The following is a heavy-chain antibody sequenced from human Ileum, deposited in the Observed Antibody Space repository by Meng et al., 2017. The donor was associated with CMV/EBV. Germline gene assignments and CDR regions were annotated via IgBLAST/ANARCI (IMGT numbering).Heavy chain of an antibody. J-gene: IGHJ6*02. CDR2: ISAYNGNT. CDR1: GYTFTSYG. V-gene: IGHV1-18*01. Sequence: ASVKVSCKASGYTFTSYGISWVRQAPGQGLEWMGWISAYNGNTNYAQKLQGRVTMTTDTSTSTAYMALKSLRDEDTGVDYWATISNFGSGSYGMEVWGQGIMVTVSS. CDR3: ATISNFGSGSYGMEV. D-gene: IGHD3-3*02.